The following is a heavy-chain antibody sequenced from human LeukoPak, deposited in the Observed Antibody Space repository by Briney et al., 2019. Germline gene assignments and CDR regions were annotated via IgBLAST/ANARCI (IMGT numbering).Heavy chain of an antibody. Sequence: ASVKVSCKASGYTFTSYGISWVRQAPGQGLEWMGWISAYNGNTNYAQKLQGRVTMTTDTSTSTAYMELRSLRSDDTAVYYCARYCSSTSCYTGFDPWAREPWSPSPQ. V-gene: IGHV1-18*01. D-gene: IGHD2-2*02. J-gene: IGHJ5*02. CDR3: ARYCSSTSCYTGFDP. CDR2: ISAYNGNT. CDR1: GYTFTSYG.